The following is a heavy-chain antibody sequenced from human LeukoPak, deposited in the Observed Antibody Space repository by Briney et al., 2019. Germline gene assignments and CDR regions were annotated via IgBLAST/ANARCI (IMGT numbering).Heavy chain of an antibody. CDR2: ISGSDGNT. CDR1: GFTFA. V-gene: IGHV3-23*01. Sequence: GRSLRLSCAASGFTFAMNWVRQAPGEGLEWVSAISGSDGNTYYADSVKGRFTISRDDSKNTLYLQMNSLRAEDTAVYYCAKESPYYYDSSGYPDWGQGTLVTVSS. CDR3: AKESPYYYDSSGYPD. D-gene: IGHD3-22*01. J-gene: IGHJ4*02.